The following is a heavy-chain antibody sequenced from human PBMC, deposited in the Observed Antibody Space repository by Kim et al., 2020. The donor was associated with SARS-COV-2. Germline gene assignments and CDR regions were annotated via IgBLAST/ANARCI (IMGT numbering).Heavy chain of an antibody. CDR2: INHSGST. CDR1: GGSFSGYY. J-gene: IGHJ6*02. CDR3: ARARIPLYYYYYGMDV. V-gene: IGHV4-34*01. Sequence: SETLSLTCAVYGGSFSGYYWSWIRQPPGKGLEWIGEINHSGSTNYNPSLKSRVTISVDTSKNQFSLKLSSVTAADTAVYYCARARIPLYYYYYGMDVWGQGTTVTVSS.